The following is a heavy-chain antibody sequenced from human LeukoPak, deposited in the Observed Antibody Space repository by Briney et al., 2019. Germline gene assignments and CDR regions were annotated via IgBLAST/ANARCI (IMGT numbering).Heavy chain of an antibody. V-gene: IGHV3-11*01. D-gene: IGHD5-24*01. J-gene: IGHJ4*02. Sequence: GGSLRLSCAASGFTFSDYCMSWIRQAPGKGLEWVSYISSSGSTIYYADSVKGRFTISRDNAKNSLYLQMNSLRAEDTAVYYCARELGDGYNPFDYWGQGTLVTVSS. CDR1: GFTFSDYC. CDR3: ARELGDGYNPFDY. CDR2: ISSSGSTI.